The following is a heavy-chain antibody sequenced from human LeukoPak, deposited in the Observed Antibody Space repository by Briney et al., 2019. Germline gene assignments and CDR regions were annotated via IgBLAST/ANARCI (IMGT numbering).Heavy chain of an antibody. CDR2: ISNDGGGT. CDR1: GFIINNYG. J-gene: IGHJ4*02. V-gene: IGHV3-23*01. CDR3: AKGSSGYFFDL. Sequence: GGSLRLSCAASGFIINNYGLGWVRQAPGKGLEWVSAISNDGGGTTYADFVKGLFSVSRDNSKNTLFLQMNSLRAEDTALYYCAKGSSGYFFDLWGQGTLVTVSS. D-gene: IGHD3-22*01.